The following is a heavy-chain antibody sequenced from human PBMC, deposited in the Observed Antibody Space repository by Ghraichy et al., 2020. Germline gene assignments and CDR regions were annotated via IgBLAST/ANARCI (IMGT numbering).Heavy chain of an antibody. CDR2: INHSGST. CDR3: ARGFGSTSWGFDP. CDR1: GGSFSGYY. Sequence: SETLSLTCAVYGGSFSGYYWSWIRQPPGKGLEWIGEINHSGSTNYNPSLKSRVTISVDTSKNQFSLKLSSVTAADTAVYYCARGFGSTSWGFDPWGQGTLVTVSS. V-gene: IGHV4-34*01. J-gene: IGHJ5*02. D-gene: IGHD2-2*01.